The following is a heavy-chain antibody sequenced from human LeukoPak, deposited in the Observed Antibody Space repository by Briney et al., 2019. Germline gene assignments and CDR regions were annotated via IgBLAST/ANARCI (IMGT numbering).Heavy chain of an antibody. CDR2: INQDGSEK. CDR3: ATVTTMVRGVSLNFDY. D-gene: IGHD3-10*01. V-gene: IGHV3-7*01. Sequence: GGSLRLSCAASGFTFSSYWMSWVRQAPGKGLEWVANINQDGSEKYYVDSVKGRFTISRDNAKNSLYLQMNSLRAEDTAVYYCATVTTMVRGVSLNFDYWGQGTLVTVSS. CDR1: GFTFSSYW. J-gene: IGHJ4*02.